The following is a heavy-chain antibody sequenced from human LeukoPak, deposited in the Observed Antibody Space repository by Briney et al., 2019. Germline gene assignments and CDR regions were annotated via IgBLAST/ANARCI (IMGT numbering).Heavy chain of an antibody. CDR2: ISSSGSTI. Sequence: GGSLRLSCAASGFTFSSYGMHWVRQAPGKGLEWVSYISSSGSTIYYADSVKGRFTISKDNAKNSLYLQMNSLRAEDTAVYYCARDGRMAVAGRSYYYYYGMDVWGQGTTVTVSS. V-gene: IGHV3-48*04. D-gene: IGHD6-19*01. CDR3: ARDGRMAVAGRSYYYYYGMDV. J-gene: IGHJ6*02. CDR1: GFTFSSYG.